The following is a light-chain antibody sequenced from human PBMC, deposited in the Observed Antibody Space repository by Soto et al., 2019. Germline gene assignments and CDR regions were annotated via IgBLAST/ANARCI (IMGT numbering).Light chain of an antibody. CDR1: SSDVGGYNY. CDR2: DVS. J-gene: IGLJ3*02. Sequence: QSALTQPRSVSGSPGQSVTISCTGTSSDVGGYNYVSWYQQYSGKAPKVMIYDVSKRPSGVPDRFSGSKSGNTASLTISGLQAEDEADYYCQSYDDNLSGSVFGGGTKLTVL. V-gene: IGLV2-11*01. CDR3: QSYDDNLSGSV.